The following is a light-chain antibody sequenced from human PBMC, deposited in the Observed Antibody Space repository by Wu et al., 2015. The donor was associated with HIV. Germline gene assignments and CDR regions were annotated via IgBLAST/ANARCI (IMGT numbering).Light chain of an antibody. Sequence: IQLTQSPSSLSASVGDRVTITCRASQDISSYLAWYQQQPGRAPNLLIYSASTLQSGVPSRFSGSGSGTDFNLTISCVQPEDFATYYCQQLNSYPLTFGQGTRLDIK. CDR2: SAS. CDR3: QQLNSYPLT. J-gene: IGKJ5*01. CDR1: QDISSY. V-gene: IGKV1-9*01.